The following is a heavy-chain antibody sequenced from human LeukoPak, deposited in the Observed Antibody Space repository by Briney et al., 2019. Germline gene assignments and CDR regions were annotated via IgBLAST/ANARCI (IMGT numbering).Heavy chain of an antibody. CDR1: GGTFISYA. Sequence: GASVKVSCKASGGTFISYAISWVRQDPGQGLEWMGGVIPIFGTANYAQKFQGRVTITADESTSTAYMELSSLRSEDTAVYYCARIYGDSSLFDYWGQGTLVAVSS. CDR2: VIPIFGTA. J-gene: IGHJ4*02. V-gene: IGHV1-69*01. D-gene: IGHD4-17*01. CDR3: ARIYGDSSLFDY.